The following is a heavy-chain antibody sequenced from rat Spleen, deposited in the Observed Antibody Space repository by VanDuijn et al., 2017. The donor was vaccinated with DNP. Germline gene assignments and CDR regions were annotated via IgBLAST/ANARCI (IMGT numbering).Heavy chain of an antibody. Sequence: EVQLVESGGGLVQPGRSLKLSCAASGFTFSNYWMFWIRQAPGKGLKWVATISADGGSTFYSDSVKGRFTVSRKNAEHTVYLQMTSLRSEDTATYYCVRDRRDYGLDYWGQGVMVTVSS. CDR3: VRDRRDYGLDY. CDR2: ISADGGST. CDR1: GFTFSNYW. J-gene: IGHJ2*01. V-gene: IGHV5-58*01. D-gene: IGHD1-11*01.